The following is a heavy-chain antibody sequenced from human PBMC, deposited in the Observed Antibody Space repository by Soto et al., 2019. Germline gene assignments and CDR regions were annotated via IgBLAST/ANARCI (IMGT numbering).Heavy chain of an antibody. V-gene: IGHV3-30-3*01. CDR3: ASERLAVRRSALDY. D-gene: IGHD2-8*02. J-gene: IGHJ4*02. CDR2: ISYDGSNK. Sequence: QVQMVESGGGVVQPGTSLRLSCAASGFTFSSYGMHWVRQAPGKGLEGVAIISYDGSNKYYTDSVKGRFTISRDNSKNTLDLQMNSLRAEDTAVYYCASERLAVRRSALDYWGQGTLVIVSS. CDR1: GFTFSSYG.